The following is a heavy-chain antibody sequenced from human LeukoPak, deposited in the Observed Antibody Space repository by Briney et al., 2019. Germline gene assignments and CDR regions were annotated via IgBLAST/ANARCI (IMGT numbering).Heavy chain of an antibody. CDR2: ISHSGST. D-gene: IGHD3-22*01. Sequence: SETLSLTCTVSGGSINSGGYYWRWIRQHPGKGLEWLGYISHSGSTSYNPSLKSRVTISVDTSNNEFSLRLTSVPAADTAVYYCARGGYYYDTCGPFDYWGQGTLVTVSS. CDR1: GGSINSGGYY. J-gene: IGHJ4*02. CDR3: ARGGYYYDTCGPFDY. V-gene: IGHV4-31*03.